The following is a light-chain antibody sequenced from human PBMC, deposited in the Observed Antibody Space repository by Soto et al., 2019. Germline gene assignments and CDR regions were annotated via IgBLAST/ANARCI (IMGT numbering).Light chain of an antibody. J-gene: IGLJ1*01. CDR1: TSDVGGYNY. CDR3: SSYTSSSTRV. CDR2: QVS. Sequence: QSALTQPASVSGSPGQSITISCTGTTSDVGGYNYVSWYQHHPGKAPKLMIYQVSDRPSGVSNRFSGSKSGNTASLTISGLLAEDEADYYCSSYTSSSTRVFGTGPKLTVL. V-gene: IGLV2-14*01.